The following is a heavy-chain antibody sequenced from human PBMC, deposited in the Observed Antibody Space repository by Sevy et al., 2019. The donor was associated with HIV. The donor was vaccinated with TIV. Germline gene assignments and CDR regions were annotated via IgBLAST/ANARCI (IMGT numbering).Heavy chain of an antibody. CDR2: ISGSGGST. CDR3: ANPPFGVVDYYYYGMDV. J-gene: IGHJ6*02. V-gene: IGHV3-23*01. Sequence: GGSLRLSCAASGFTFSSYAMSWVRQAPGKGLEWVSAISGSGGSTYYADSVKGRFTISRDNSKNTLYLQMNSLRAEDTAVYYYANPPFGVVDYYYYGMDVWGQGTTVTVSS. CDR1: GFTFSSYA. D-gene: IGHD3-3*01.